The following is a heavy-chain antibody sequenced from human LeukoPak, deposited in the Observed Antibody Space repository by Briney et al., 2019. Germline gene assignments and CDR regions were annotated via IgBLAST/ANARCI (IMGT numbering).Heavy chain of an antibody. V-gene: IGHV3-49*03. CDR3: TRSPPPLLFDY. D-gene: IGHD3-10*01. J-gene: IGHJ4*02. CDR1: GFTFGDYA. CDR2: IRSKAYGGTT. Sequence: GGSLRLSCTASGFTFGDYAMSWFRQAPGKGLEWVGFIRSKAYGGTTEYAASVKGRFTISRDDSKSIAYLQMNSLKTEDTAVYYCTRSPPPLLFDYWGQGTLVTVSS.